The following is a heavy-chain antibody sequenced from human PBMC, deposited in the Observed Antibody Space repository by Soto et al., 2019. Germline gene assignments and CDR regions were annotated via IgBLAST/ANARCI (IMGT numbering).Heavy chain of an antibody. J-gene: IGHJ5*02. V-gene: IGHV3-21*01. D-gene: IGHD2-2*01. CDR1: GFTFSGYS. Sequence: GGSLRLSCAAAGFTFSGYSMNWVRQEPGKGLEWVSSISSSSSYIYYADSVKGRFTISRDNAKNSLYLQMNSLRAEDTAVYYCARDRSCSSTSCYPHNWFDPWGQGTLVTVSS. CDR3: ARDRSCSSTSCYPHNWFDP. CDR2: ISSSSSYI.